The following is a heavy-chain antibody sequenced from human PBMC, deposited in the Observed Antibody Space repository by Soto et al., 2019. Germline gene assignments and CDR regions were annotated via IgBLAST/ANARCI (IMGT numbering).Heavy chain of an antibody. Sequence: GGSLRLSCAASGFTFSSYAMSWVRQAPGKGLEWVSAISGSGGSTYYADSVKGRFTISRDNSKNTLYLQMNSLRAEDTAVYYCAKAQAGLSGGRPGIAAAGPFDYWGQGTLVTVSS. J-gene: IGHJ4*02. D-gene: IGHD6-13*01. CDR3: AKAQAGLSGGRPGIAAAGPFDY. CDR2: ISGSGGST. V-gene: IGHV3-23*01. CDR1: GFTFSSYA.